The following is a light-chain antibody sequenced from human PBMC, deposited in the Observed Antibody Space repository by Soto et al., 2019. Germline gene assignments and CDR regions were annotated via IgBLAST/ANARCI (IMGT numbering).Light chain of an antibody. CDR3: QQYGSSRT. CDR1: QSVSSSY. V-gene: IGKV3-20*01. J-gene: IGKJ1*01. Sequence: EIVLTQSPVTLSLSPSERATLSCRASQSVSSSYLAWYQQKPGQAPRLLIYGASGRATGIPDRFSGSGSGTDFTLTISRLEPEDFAVYYCQQYGSSRTFGQGTKVDIK. CDR2: GAS.